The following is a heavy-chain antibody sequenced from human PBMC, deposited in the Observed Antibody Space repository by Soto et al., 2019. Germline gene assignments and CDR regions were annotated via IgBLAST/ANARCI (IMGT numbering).Heavy chain of an antibody. Sequence: GESLKISFKGSGYSFTSYWIGWVRQMPGKGLEWMGIIYPGDSDTRYSPSFQGQVTISADKSISTAYLQWSSLKASDTAMYYCARLRGYYDFWSGYSYGMDVWGQGTTVTVSS. CDR1: GYSFTSYW. CDR2: IYPGDSDT. V-gene: IGHV5-51*01. J-gene: IGHJ6*02. D-gene: IGHD3-3*01. CDR3: ARLRGYYDFWSGYSYGMDV.